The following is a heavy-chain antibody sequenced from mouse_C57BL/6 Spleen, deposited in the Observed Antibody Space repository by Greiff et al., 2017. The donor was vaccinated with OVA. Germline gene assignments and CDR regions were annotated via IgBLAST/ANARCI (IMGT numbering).Heavy chain of an antibody. CDR3: AGRGYGYDGGYAMDY. Sequence: VQLQQSGAELVKPGASVKLSCKASGYTFTEYTIHWVKQRSGQGLEWIGWFYTGRGSLKYNEKFKDKATLTADKSSSTVYMEIRRLTSEDSAVYLCAGRGYGYDGGYAMDYWGQGTSVTVSS. CDR1: GYTFTEYT. J-gene: IGHJ4*01. CDR2: FYTGRGSL. D-gene: IGHD2-2*01. V-gene: IGHV1-62-2*01.